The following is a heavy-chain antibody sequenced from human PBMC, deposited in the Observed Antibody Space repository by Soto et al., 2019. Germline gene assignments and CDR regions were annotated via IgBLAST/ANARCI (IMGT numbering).Heavy chain of an antibody. CDR2: IYYTGNT. V-gene: IGHV4-59*08. Sequence: QVQLQDSGPGLVKPSETLSLTCSVSGGSISGYYWSWIRQPPGKGLEWIGYIYYTGNTKYNPSLKSRVTISVDTSKNQFSLKLTSVTAADTAVYYCARGYYDLLTVRGVDAFDIWGQGTMVNVSS. J-gene: IGHJ3*02. D-gene: IGHD3-9*01. CDR3: ARGYYDLLTVRGVDAFDI. CDR1: GGSISGYY.